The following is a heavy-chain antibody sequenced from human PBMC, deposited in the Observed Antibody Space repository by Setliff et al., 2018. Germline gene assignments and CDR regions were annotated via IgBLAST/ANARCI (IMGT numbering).Heavy chain of an antibody. Sequence: PGESLTISCKGSGYSFTSYWIGWVRQMPGKGLEWMGIIYPGDSDTRYSPSFQGQVTISADRSTRTAYLQWSSLKASDTAFYYCARSDYGDYFAWDSYGMDVWGQGTTVTVSS. CDR1: GYSFTSYW. V-gene: IGHV5-51*01. D-gene: IGHD4-17*01. CDR3: ARSDYGDYFAWDSYGMDV. CDR2: IYPGDSDT. J-gene: IGHJ6*02.